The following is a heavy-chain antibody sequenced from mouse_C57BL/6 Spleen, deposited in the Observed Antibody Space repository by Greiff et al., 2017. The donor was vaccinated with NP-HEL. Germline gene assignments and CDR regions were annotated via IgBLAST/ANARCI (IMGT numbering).Heavy chain of an antibody. CDR2: INPSNGGT. V-gene: IGHV1-53*01. J-gene: IGHJ1*03. CDR1: GYTFTSYW. Sequence: QVHVKQPGTELVKPGASVKLSCKASGYTFTSYWMHWVKQRPGQGLEWIGNINPSNGGTNYNEKFKSKATLTVDKSSSTAYMQLSSLTSEDSAVYYCARATVVPYWYFDVWGTGTTVTVSS. D-gene: IGHD1-1*01. CDR3: ARATVVPYWYFDV.